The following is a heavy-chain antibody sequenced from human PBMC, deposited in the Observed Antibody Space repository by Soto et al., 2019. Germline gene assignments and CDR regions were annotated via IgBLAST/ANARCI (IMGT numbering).Heavy chain of an antibody. CDR3: AASDIGEPLDY. Sequence: GGSLRLSCAASGFTFSSYGMHWVRQAPGKGLEWVAVIWYDGSNKYYADYVKGRFTISRDNSKNTLYLQMNSLRAEDTAVYYCAASDIGEPLDYWGQGTLVTVSS. CDR1: GFTFSSYG. D-gene: IGHD3-10*01. V-gene: IGHV3-33*01. CDR2: IWYDGSNK. J-gene: IGHJ4*02.